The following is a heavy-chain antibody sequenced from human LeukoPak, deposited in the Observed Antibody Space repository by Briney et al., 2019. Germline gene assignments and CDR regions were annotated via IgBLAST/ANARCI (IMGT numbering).Heavy chain of an antibody. CDR1: GFTFGGYG. V-gene: IGHV3-33*01. D-gene: IGHD1-14*01. J-gene: IGHJ4*02. CDR2: IAYDGSRA. Sequence: GGSLRLSCAGSGFTFGGYGIHWVRQTPGKGLEWVAVIAYDGSRAFYADSVKGRFTISRDNSKNTMCVQMDDLRAEDTAVYYCTRYNNDHFDYWGQGTLVTVSS. CDR3: TRYNNDHFDY.